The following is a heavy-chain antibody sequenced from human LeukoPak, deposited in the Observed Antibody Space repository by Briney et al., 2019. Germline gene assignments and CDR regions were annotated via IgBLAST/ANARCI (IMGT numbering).Heavy chain of an antibody. CDR2: ISGTGADK. CDR3: ARDVYRNFDY. D-gene: IGHD1-14*01. V-gene: IGHV3-21*01. Sequence: GGSLRLSCAASGFTFSSYSTNWVRQAPGKGLEWVSSISGTGADKYYADSLKGRFTVSRDNAKNSLYLQINSLRAEDTAVYYCARDVYRNFDYWGQGTLVTVSS. CDR1: GFTFSSYS. J-gene: IGHJ4*02.